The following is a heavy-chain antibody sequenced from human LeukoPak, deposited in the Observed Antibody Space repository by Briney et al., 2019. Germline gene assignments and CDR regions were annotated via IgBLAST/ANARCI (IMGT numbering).Heavy chain of an antibody. CDR3: AREVYANSYYFDY. CDR1: GFTFSTYW. Sequence: PGGSLRLSCAASGFTFSTYWMNWVRQAPGKGLVWVSRIKSDGSSTSYADSVKGRFTTSRDNAKNTLYLQMNSLRAEDTAVYYCAREVYANSYYFDYWGQGTLVSVSS. CDR2: IKSDGSST. J-gene: IGHJ4*02. V-gene: IGHV3-74*01. D-gene: IGHD2-8*01.